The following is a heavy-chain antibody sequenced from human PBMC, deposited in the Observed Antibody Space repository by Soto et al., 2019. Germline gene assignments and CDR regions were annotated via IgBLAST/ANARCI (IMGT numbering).Heavy chain of an antibody. J-gene: IGHJ4*02. D-gene: IGHD6-19*01. CDR1: GFAFSSYA. Sequence: EVQLVESGGDLVQPGGSLRLACAASGFAFSSYAMSWVRQAPGKGLEWVSGISGSGGSTYYADSVKGRFTISRDKSKNTMFLQMNSLRAEDTAIYYCAKDADEGLAVAVTFFEYWGQGSLVTVSS. V-gene: IGHV3-23*04. CDR2: ISGSGGST. CDR3: AKDADEGLAVAVTFFEY.